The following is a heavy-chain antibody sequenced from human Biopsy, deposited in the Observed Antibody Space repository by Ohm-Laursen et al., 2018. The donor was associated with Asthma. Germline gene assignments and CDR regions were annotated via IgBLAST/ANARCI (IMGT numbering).Heavy chain of an antibody. CDR1: RFTYE. D-gene: IGHD6-19*01. V-gene: IGHV3-30-3*01. CDR2: ISYDGSSI. J-gene: IGHJ4*02. CDR3: AREGVAGTHIED. Sequence: SLRLSCSASRFTYEMHWVRQAPGKGLEWVAVISYDGSSIHYADSVKGRFTISRDNSKNTLSLQMNSLTAEDTAVYYCAREGVAGTHIEDWGQGTLVTVSS.